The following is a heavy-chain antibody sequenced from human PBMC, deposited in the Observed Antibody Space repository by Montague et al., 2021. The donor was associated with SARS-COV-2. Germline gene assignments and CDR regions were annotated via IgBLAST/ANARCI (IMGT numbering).Heavy chain of an antibody. J-gene: IGHJ4*02. Sequence: PALVKPTQTVTLTCTFSGFSLKTPGMCVSWIRQPPGRALEWLARIDWDGDKDFSTSLKTRLTVSRDTSKNQVVLTMINMDPGDTATYYCARTSPYSGSYKEFDYWGQGVLVTVSS. D-gene: IGHD1-26*01. CDR1: GFSLKTPGMC. CDR3: ARTSPYSGSYKEFDY. V-gene: IGHV2-70*11. CDR2: IDWDGDK.